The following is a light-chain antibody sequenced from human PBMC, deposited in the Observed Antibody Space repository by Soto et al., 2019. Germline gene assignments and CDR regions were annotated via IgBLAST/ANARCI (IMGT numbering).Light chain of an antibody. Sequence: EIVLTQSPATLSLSPGERATLSCKASQSVSSYLAWYQQKPGQAPRLLIYDASNRATGIPARFSGSGSGTDFPLTSSLREAEYVAVYYWQRSNYSRLTFGGGTKVEIK. V-gene: IGKV3-11*01. CDR3: QRSNYSRLT. CDR1: QSVSSY. J-gene: IGKJ4*01. CDR2: DAS.